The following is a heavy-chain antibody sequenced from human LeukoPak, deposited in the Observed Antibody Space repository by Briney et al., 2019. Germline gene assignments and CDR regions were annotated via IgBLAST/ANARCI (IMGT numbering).Heavy chain of an antibody. CDR1: GFTFTNYA. CDR3: AKTVVKWELRDAFDI. D-gene: IGHD1-26*01. J-gene: IGHJ3*02. Sequence: PGGSLRLSCAASGFTFTNYAMSWVRQAPGKGLEWVSPISVNGNTTYYADSVKGRFTISRDNSKNTLYLQMNSLRAEDTAIYYCAKTVVKWELRDAFDIWGQGTMVTVSS. CDR2: ISVNGNTT. V-gene: IGHV3-23*01.